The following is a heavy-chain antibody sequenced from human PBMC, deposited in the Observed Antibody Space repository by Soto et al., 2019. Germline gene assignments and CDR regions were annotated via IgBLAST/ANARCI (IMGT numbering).Heavy chain of an antibody. CDR2: INAGNGNT. J-gene: IGHJ6*02. CDR1: GYTFTSYA. CDR3: ASSHALYYYYGMDL. D-gene: IGHD2-2*01. Sequence: ASVKVSCKASGYTFTSYAMHWVRQAPGQRLEWMGWINAGNGNTKYSQKFQGRVTITRDTSASTAYMELSSLRFEDTAVYYCASSHALYYYYGMDLWGQGTTVTVPS. V-gene: IGHV1-3*01.